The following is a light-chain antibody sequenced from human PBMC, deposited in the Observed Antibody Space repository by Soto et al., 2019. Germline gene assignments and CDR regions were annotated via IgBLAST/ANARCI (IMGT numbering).Light chain of an antibody. Sequence: EIVLTQSPGTLSLSPGERATLSYRASQSVSSTLAWYQHKPGQSPRLLIYGASIRATGIPDRFSGSGSGTDFTLTIRRLEFEDFALYYCQQFGGSYTFGQGTKLEMK. V-gene: IGKV3-20*01. CDR2: GAS. CDR3: QQFGGSYT. CDR1: QSVSST. J-gene: IGKJ2*01.